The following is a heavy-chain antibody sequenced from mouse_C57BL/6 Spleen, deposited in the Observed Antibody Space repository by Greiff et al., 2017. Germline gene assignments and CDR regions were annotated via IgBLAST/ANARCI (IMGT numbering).Heavy chain of an antibody. CDR3: ARDGSSSFDV. V-gene: IGHV1-80*01. CDR2: IYPGDGDT. J-gene: IGHJ1*03. D-gene: IGHD1-1*01. CDR1: GYAFSSYW. Sequence: VKLVESGAELVKPGASVKISCKASGYAFSSYWMNWVKQRPGKGLEWIGQIYPGDGDTNYNGKFKGKATLTADKSSSTAYMQLSSLTSEDSAVYFCARDGSSSFDVWGTGTTVTVSS.